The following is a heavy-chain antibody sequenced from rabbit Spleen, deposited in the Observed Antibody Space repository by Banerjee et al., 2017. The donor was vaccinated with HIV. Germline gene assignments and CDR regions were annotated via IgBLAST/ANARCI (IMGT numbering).Heavy chain of an antibody. CDR1: GFSFSSSYY. D-gene: IGHD2-1*01. J-gene: IGHJ4*01. CDR2: IYPDSSGST. CDR3: ARGSAMMTMVVTGFYLNL. V-gene: IGHV1S40*01. Sequence: QSLEESGGDLVKPGASLTLTCTASGFSFSSSYYMCWVRQAPGKGLECIACIYPDSSGSTYYASWAKGRFTISKTSSTTVTLQMTSLTAADTATYFCARGSAMMTMVVTGFYLNLWGPGTLVTVS.